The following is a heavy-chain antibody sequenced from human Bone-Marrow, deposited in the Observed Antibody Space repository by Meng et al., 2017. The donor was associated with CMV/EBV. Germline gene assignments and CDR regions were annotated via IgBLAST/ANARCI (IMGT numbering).Heavy chain of an antibody. V-gene: IGHV1-58*02. D-gene: IGHD4-17*01. CDR1: GYTFTSYA. CDR2: IVVGSGNT. CDR3: AAGSQTTVTTLGFDY. Sequence: SVKVSCKASGYTFTSYAMHWVRQAPGQRLEWMGWIVVGSGNTNYAQKFQERVTITRDMSTSTAYMELSSLRSEDTAVYYCAAGSQTTVTTLGFDYWGQGTLVTVSS. J-gene: IGHJ4*02.